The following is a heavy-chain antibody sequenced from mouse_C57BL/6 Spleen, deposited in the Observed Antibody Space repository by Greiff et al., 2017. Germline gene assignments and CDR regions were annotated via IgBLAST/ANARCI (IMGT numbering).Heavy chain of an antibody. V-gene: IGHV7-3*01. Sequence: EVKLMESGGGLVQPGGSLSLSCAASGFTFTDYYMSWVRQPPGKALEWLGFIRNKANGYTTEYSASVKGRFTISRDNSQSILYLQMNALRAEDSATYYCARSSYSENYAMDYWGQGTSVTVSS. J-gene: IGHJ4*01. CDR2: IRNKANGYTT. CDR1: GFTFTDYY. CDR3: ARSSYSENYAMDY. D-gene: IGHD2-4*01.